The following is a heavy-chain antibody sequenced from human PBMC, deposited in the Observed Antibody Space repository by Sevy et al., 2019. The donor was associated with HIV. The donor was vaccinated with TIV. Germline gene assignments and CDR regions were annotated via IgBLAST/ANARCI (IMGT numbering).Heavy chain of an antibody. CDR3: ATGPSGAAAGRFDS. V-gene: IGHV3-7*01. D-gene: IGHD6-13*01. CDR1: GFTFSSYW. Sequence: GGSLRLSCAASGFTFSSYWINWVRQAPGEGLEWVANINQGGNQKQYMDSVKGRFTISRDNAENAVYLQMNSLRVEDTAVYYCATGPSGAAAGRFDSWGQGTLVTVSS. J-gene: IGHJ4*02. CDR2: INQGGNQK.